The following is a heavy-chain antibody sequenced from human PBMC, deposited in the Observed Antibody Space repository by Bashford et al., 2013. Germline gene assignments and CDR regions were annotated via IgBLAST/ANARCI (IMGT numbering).Heavy chain of an antibody. Sequence: GGSLRLSCAASGFTFNSYAMTWVRQAPGKGLEWVSSISGSGGNTYYADSVKGRFTISRDNSKNTLFLQMNSLRAEDTAVYYCAKSPKSYYDSSPYYFWGQGTLVTVSS. J-gene: IGHJ4*02. V-gene: IGHV3-23*01. CDR3: AKSPKSYYDSSPYYF. CDR1: GFTFNSYA. D-gene: IGHD3-22*01. CDR2: ISGSGGNT.